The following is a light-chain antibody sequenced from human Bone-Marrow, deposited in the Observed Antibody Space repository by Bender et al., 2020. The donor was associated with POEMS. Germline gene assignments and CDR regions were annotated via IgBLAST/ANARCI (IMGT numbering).Light chain of an antibody. V-gene: IGLV2-14*01. Sequence: QSALNQPASVSGSPGQSITISCTGSSSDFGGYNYVSWYQQHPGKGPKLMIYDVTGRPSGVSSRFSASKSGNTASLTISGLQAEDEADYYCSSYSRGSWVFGPGTKVTVL. CDR3: SSYSRGSWV. CDR1: SSDFGGYNY. CDR2: DVT. J-gene: IGLJ1*01.